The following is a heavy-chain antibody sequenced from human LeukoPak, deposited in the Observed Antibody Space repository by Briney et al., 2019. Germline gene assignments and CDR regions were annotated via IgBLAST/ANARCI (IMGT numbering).Heavy chain of an antibody. V-gene: IGHV1-2*02. Sequence: GASVKVSCKASGYTFTDYYMHWVRQAPGQGFEWMGWINPNDGDTNYAQKFQGRVTMTRDTSISTAHMEVSRLRSDDTAVYYCVRASFLYCSSSTCLFDYWGQGTLVTVSS. CDR2: INPNDGDT. CDR1: GYTFTDYY. D-gene: IGHD2-2*01. CDR3: VRASFLYCSSSTCLFDY. J-gene: IGHJ4*02.